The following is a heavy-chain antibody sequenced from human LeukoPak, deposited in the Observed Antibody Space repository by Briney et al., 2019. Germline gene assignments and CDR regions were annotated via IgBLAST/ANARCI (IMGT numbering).Heavy chain of an antibody. D-gene: IGHD1-26*01. CDR3: AKDRLSLTIVGATLDY. CDR1: GYTFSSYG. Sequence: GGSLRLSCAASGYTFSSYGMHWVRQAPGKGLEWVAFIRYDGSNKYYADSVKGRFTISRDNSKNTLYLQMNSLRAEDTAVYYCAKDRLSLTIVGATLDYWGQGTLVTVSS. J-gene: IGHJ4*02. V-gene: IGHV3-30*02. CDR2: IRYDGSNK.